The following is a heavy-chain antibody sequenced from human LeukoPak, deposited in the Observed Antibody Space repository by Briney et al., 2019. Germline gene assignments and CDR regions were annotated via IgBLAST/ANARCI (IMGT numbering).Heavy chain of an antibody. CDR3: ARDGAARGSGSFGD. V-gene: IGHV3-7*01. CDR1: GFSFSRYW. D-gene: IGHD3-10*01. Sequence: GGSLRLSCAASGFSFSRYWMSWVRQAPGKGLVWVANMNQDGSEKYYVDSVKGRFTISRDNAKNSLYLQLNSLRAEDTAVYYCARDGAARGSGSFGDWGQGTLLTVSS. CDR2: MNQDGSEK. J-gene: IGHJ4*02.